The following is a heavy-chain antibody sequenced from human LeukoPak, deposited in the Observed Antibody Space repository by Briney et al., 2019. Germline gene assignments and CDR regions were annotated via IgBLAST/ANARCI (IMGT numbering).Heavy chain of an antibody. D-gene: IGHD6-19*01. Sequence: GRSLRLSCAASGFTFDDYAMHWVRQAPGKGLEWVSGISGSAGSTYYADSVKGRFTISRDNSKNTLYLQMNSLRAEDTAVYYCAKMPVSYSSGWSNFDYWGQGTLVTVSS. V-gene: IGHV3-23*01. CDR1: GFTFDDYA. CDR3: AKMPVSYSSGWSNFDY. J-gene: IGHJ4*02. CDR2: ISGSAGST.